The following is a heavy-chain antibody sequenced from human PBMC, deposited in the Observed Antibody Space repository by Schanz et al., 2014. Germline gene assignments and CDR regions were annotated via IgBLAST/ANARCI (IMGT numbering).Heavy chain of an antibody. J-gene: IGHJ4*02. CDR1: GFTFSDAW. Sequence: VQLVESGGGLVKPGGFLRLSCAASGFTFSDAWMSWVRQAPGKGLEWVSYIGNGGVTIYYADSVKGRFTISRDNAKNSLYLQMSSLRAEDTAVYHCVSSGSYSSYASWGQGTLVTVSA. D-gene: IGHD3-10*01. CDR3: VSSGSYSSYAS. V-gene: IGHV3-11*04. CDR2: IGNGGVTI.